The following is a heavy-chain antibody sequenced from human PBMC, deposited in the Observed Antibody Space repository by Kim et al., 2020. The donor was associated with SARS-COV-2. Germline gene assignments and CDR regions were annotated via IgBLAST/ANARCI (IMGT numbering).Heavy chain of an antibody. D-gene: IGHD1-26*01. J-gene: IGHJ4*02. CDR3: ARALWELPPSYFDY. Sequence: QKYQGRVTITADESTSTAYMELSSLRSEDTAVYYCARALWELPPSYFDYWGQGTLVTVSS. V-gene: IGHV1-69*01.